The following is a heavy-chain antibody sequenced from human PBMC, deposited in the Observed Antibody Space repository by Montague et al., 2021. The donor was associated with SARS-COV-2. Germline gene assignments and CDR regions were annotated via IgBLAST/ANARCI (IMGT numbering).Heavy chain of an antibody. D-gene: IGHD3-10*01. CDR2: NNK. V-gene: IGHV3-30*02. J-gene: IGHJ5*02. CDR3: AILWFGGNRFDH. Sequence: NNKYYAESVKGRFTISRDNTENTGHLQMSSPRAEDTAIYYCAILWFGGNRFDHWGQGTLVTVSS.